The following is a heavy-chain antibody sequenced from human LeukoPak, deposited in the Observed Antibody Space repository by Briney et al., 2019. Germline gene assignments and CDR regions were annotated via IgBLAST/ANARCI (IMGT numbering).Heavy chain of an antibody. CDR2: INPNSGGT. J-gene: IGHJ4*02. CDR3: AREGAYGDYAFDY. D-gene: IGHD4-17*01. CDR1: GYTFTGYY. Sequence: ASVKVSCKASGYTFTGYYMHWVRQAPGQGLEWMGWINPNSGGTKYAQKFQGRVTMTRDTSISTAYMELSRLRSDDTAVYYCAREGAYGDYAFDYWGQGTLVTVSS. V-gene: IGHV1-2*02.